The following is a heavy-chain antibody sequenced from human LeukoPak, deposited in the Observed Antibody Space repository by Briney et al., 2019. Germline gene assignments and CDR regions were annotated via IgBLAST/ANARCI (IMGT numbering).Heavy chain of an antibody. CDR1: GGSISSGGYY. CDR3: ARVGGYSSGLYDY. V-gene: IGHV4-30-2*01. Sequence: SETLSLTCTVSGGSISSGGYYWSWIRQPPGKGLEWIGYIYHSGSTYYNPSLKSRVTISVDRSKNQFSLKPSSVTAADAAVHYCARVGGYSSGLYDYWVQASLVTVHS. J-gene: IGHJ4*02. D-gene: IGHD6-19*01. CDR2: IYHSGST.